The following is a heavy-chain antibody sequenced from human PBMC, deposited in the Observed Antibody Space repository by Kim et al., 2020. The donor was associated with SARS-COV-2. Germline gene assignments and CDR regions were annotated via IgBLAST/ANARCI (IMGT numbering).Heavy chain of an antibody. Sequence: SETLSLTCTVSGGSISSYYWSWIRQPPGKGLEWIGYIYYSGSTNYNPSLKSRVTISVDTSKNQFSLKLSSVTAADTAVYYCARVPGDWNYGWFDPWGQGTLVTVSS. D-gene: IGHD1-7*01. J-gene: IGHJ5*02. V-gene: IGHV4-59*01. CDR3: ARVPGDWNYGWFDP. CDR2: IYYSGST. CDR1: GGSISSYY.